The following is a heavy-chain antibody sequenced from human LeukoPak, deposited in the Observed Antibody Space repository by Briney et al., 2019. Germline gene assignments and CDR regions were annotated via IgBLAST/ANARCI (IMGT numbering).Heavy chain of an antibody. D-gene: IGHD6-6*01. Sequence: PSETLSLTCTVSGGSISSYYWSWIRQPPGKGLEWIGYIYYSGSTNYNPSLKSRVTISVDTSKNQFSLKLGSVTAADTAVYYCARDSSSVAARRGYYYYYMDVWGKGTTVTVSS. CDR3: ARDSSSVAARRGYYYYYMDV. V-gene: IGHV4-59*01. CDR1: GGSISSYY. CDR2: IYYSGST. J-gene: IGHJ6*03.